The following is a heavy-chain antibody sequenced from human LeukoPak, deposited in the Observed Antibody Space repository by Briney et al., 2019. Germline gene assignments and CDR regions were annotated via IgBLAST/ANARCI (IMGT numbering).Heavy chain of an antibody. CDR3: ATSSGGD. CDR1: GYTLTELS. D-gene: IGHD2-21*01. V-gene: IGHV1-24*01. J-gene: IGHJ4*02. Sequence: ASVTVSCKGSGYTLTELSIYWVRQAPGKGLEWMGGFDPEDGETIYGEKVKGRVTMTEYTSTDTAYMELSSLRSEDTAVYYCATSSGGDWGQGTLVTVSS. CDR2: FDPEDGET.